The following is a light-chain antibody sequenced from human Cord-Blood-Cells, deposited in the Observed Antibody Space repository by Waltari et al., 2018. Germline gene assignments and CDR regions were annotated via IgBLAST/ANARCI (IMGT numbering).Light chain of an antibody. J-gene: IGLJ1*01. CDR2: DVS. CDR3: SSYTSSSTLYV. Sequence: QSALTQPASVSGSPGQSITISCTGTSSDVGGYNYVYWYQQHPGKAPKLMIYDVSNRPSGVSNRFSGSKSGNTASLTISGLQADDEADYYCSSYTSSSTLYVFGTGTKVTVL. V-gene: IGLV2-14*03. CDR1: SSDVGGYNY.